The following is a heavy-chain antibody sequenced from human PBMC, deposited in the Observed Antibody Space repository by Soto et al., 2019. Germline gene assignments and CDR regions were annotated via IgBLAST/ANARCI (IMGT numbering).Heavy chain of an antibody. CDR3: ARHVARLGELSGPFDY. Sequence: SQTLSLTCTVSGGSISSSSYYWGWIRQPPRKGLEWIGSIYYSGSTYYNPSLKSRVTISVDTSKNQFSRKMSSVTAADTAVYYCARHVARLGELSGPFDYWGQGTLVTVSS. V-gene: IGHV4-39*01. CDR2: IYYSGST. D-gene: IGHD3-10*01. CDR1: GGSISSSSYY. J-gene: IGHJ4*02.